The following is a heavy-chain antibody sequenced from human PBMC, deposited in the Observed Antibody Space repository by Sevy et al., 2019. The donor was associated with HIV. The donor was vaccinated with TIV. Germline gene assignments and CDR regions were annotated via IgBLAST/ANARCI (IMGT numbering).Heavy chain of an antibody. CDR2: INPNSGGT. J-gene: IGHJ4*02. CDR1: GYTFTGYY. V-gene: IGHV1-2*02. D-gene: IGHD3-10*01. Sequence: ASMKVSCKASGYTFTGYYMHWVRQAPGQGLEWMGWINPNSGGTNYAQKFQGRVTMTRDTSISTAYMELSRLRSDDTAVYYCAREGKDYGSGSYKYYFDYWGQGTLVTVSS. CDR3: AREGKDYGSGSYKYYFDY.